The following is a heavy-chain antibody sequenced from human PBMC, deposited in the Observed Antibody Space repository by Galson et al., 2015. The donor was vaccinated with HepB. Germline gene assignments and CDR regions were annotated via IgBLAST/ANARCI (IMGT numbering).Heavy chain of an antibody. V-gene: IGHV3-21*06. CDR2: IDSTSRYI. CDR3: ARDRGDGYSPPDV. D-gene: IGHD5-24*01. CDR1: GFTFTSYS. Sequence: SLRLSCAASGFTFTSYSMNWVRQAPGKGLEWVSSIDSTSRYIYYADSVKGRFATSRDNAKSSLYLHMNSLRAEDMGVYYCARDRGDGYSPPDVWGKGTTVTVSS. J-gene: IGHJ6*04.